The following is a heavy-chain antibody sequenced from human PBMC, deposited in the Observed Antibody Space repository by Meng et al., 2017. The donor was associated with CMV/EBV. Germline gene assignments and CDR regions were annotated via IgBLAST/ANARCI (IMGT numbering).Heavy chain of an antibody. D-gene: IGHD2-2*01. CDR3: ARAVVVPAAIDY. Sequence: SETLSLTCTVSGGSISSYYWSWIRQPPGKGLEWIGYIYYSGSTNYNPSPKSRVTISVDTSKNQFSLKLSSVTAADTAVYYCARAVVVPAAIDYWGQGTLVTVSS. CDR2: IYYSGST. J-gene: IGHJ4*02. V-gene: IGHV4-59*01. CDR1: GGSISSYY.